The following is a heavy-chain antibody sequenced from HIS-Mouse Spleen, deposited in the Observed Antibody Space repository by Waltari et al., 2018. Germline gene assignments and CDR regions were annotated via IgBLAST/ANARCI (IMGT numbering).Heavy chain of an antibody. D-gene: IGHD4-4*01. CDR2: IGTASET. V-gene: IGHV3-13*01. J-gene: IGHJ4*02. CDR3: ARGYSNYVPYFDY. CDR1: GFTFSSYD. Sequence: EVQLVESGGGLVQPGGSLRLSCAASGFTFSSYDMHWVRQATGKGLEWVSDIGTASETYYPGSVKGRFTISRENAKNSLYLQMNSLRAGDTAVYYCARGYSNYVPYFDYWGQGTLVTVSS.